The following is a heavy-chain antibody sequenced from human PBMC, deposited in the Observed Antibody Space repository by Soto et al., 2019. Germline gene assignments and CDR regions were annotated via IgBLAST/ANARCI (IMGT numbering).Heavy chain of an antibody. D-gene: IGHD3-22*01. Sequence: GASVKVSCKASGGTFSSYAISWVRQAPGQGLEWMGGIIPIFGTANYAQKFQGRVTITADKSTSTAYMELSSLRSEDTAVYYCASSVTYYYDSSGYPGAVDSWG. V-gene: IGHV1-69*06. CDR1: GGTFSSYA. J-gene: IGHJ3*02. CDR3: ASSVTYYYDSSGYPGAVDS. CDR2: IIPIFGTA.